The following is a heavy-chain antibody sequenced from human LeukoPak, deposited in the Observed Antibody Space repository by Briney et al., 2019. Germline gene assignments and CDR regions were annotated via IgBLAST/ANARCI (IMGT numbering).Heavy chain of an antibody. CDR1: GFTFSYYA. J-gene: IGHJ1*01. V-gene: IGHV3-30*04. CDR2: VSHDGGTK. D-gene: IGHD6-25*01. Sequence: PGGSLRLSCAASGFTFSYYAMHWVRQAPGKGLEWLAVVSHDGGTKFYADSVKGRFTISRDNSKNTLDLEMYSLRTEDTAVYYCAKEFTSYSSGWYFQHWGQGTLVTVSS. CDR3: AKEFTSYSSGWYFQH.